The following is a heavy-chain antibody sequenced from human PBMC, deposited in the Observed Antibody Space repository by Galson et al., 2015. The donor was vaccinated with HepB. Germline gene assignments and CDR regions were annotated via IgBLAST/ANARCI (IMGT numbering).Heavy chain of an antibody. D-gene: IGHD1-20*01. J-gene: IGHJ4*02. V-gene: IGHV3-11*01. Sequence: SLRLSCAASGFTFSDYYMNWIRQAPGKGLEWLSYISSSGYTIYYADSVKSRFTISRDNAKNSLYLQMDSLRAEDTAVYYCTRAGGYNWNYFDYWGQGTLVTVSS. CDR3: TRAGGYNWNYFDY. CDR1: GFTFSDYY. CDR2: ISSSGYTI.